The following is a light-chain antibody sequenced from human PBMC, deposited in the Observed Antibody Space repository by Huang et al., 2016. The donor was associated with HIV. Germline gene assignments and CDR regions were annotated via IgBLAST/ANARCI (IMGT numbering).Light chain of an antibody. V-gene: IGKV1-39*01. CDR3: QQSYSTPRT. J-gene: IGKJ1*01. Sequence: DIQMTQSPSSLSASVGDRVTITCRASQSISNYLNWYQQKQGKAPKLLIYAASSLQSGVPSRFSGIGSGTDFTLTISRLQPEDYATYYCQQSYSTPRTFGQGTKVEIK. CDR2: AAS. CDR1: QSISNY.